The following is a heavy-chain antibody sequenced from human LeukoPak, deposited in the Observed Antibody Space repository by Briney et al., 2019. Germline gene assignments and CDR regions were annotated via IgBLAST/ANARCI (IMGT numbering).Heavy chain of an antibody. D-gene: IGHD3-22*01. Sequence: ASVKVSCKASGGTFSSYTISWVRQAPGQGLEWMGIINPSGGSTSYAQKFQGRVTMTRDTSTSTVYMELSSLRSEDTAVYYCVRGDYYDSSGYFDYWGQGTLVTVSS. CDR3: VRGDYYDSSGYFDY. J-gene: IGHJ4*02. V-gene: IGHV1-46*01. CDR2: INPSGGST. CDR1: GGTFSSYT.